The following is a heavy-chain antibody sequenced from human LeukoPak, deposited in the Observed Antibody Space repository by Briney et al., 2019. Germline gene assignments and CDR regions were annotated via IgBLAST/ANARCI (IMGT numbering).Heavy chain of an antibody. J-gene: IGHJ4*02. CDR2: INHSGVTI. CDR1: GFTFSNYE. CDR3: ARDYNFDY. Sequence: GGSLRLSCAASGFTFSNYEMNWVRQAPGKGLEWLSYINHSGVTIYYADSVKGRFTISRDNAKNSLFLQMDSLRAEDTAVYYCARDYNFDYWGQGTLVTVSS. V-gene: IGHV3-48*03.